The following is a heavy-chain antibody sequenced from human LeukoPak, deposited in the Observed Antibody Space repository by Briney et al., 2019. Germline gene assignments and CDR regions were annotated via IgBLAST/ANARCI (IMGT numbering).Heavy chain of an antibody. Sequence: SETLSLTCTVSGGSIRNYYWSWIRQPPGKGLEWIGYIYYSGSTNYNPSLKSRVTISVDTSKNQFSLKLSSVTAADTAVYYCARDRYYYGSGSYYFDYWGQGTLVTVSS. V-gene: IGHV4-59*12. CDR1: GGSIRNYY. J-gene: IGHJ4*02. CDR2: IYYSGST. D-gene: IGHD3-10*01. CDR3: ARDRYYYGSGSYYFDY.